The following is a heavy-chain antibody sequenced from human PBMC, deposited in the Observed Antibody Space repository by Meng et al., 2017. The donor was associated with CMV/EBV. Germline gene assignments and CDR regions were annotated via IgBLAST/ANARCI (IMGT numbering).Heavy chain of an antibody. CDR2: IYPGDSDT. Sequence: ETLSLTCTVSGGSISSYYWSWIRQPPGKGLEWMGIIYPGDSDTRYSPSFQGQVTISADKSISTAYLQWSSLKASDTAMYYCARGASGSYYLDYWGQGTLVTVSS. J-gene: IGHJ4*02. CDR1: GGSISSYY. V-gene: IGHV5-51*01. CDR3: ARGASGSYYLDY. D-gene: IGHD1-26*01.